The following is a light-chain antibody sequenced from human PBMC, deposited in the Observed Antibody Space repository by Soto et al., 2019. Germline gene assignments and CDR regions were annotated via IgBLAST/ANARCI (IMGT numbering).Light chain of an antibody. Sequence: QSVLTQPASVSGAPGQSITISCTGNTSDVGVYTFVSWYQHYPDKAPKVVIYDVANRPSGVSYRFSASKSGNTASLTISGLQAEDEADYYCMSFTSSNTYVFGTGTKVTV. CDR2: DVA. CDR3: MSFTSSNTYV. J-gene: IGLJ1*01. CDR1: TSDVGVYTF. V-gene: IGLV2-14*03.